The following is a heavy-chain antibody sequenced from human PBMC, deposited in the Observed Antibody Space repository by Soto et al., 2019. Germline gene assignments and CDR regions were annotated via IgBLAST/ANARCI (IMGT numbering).Heavy chain of an antibody. D-gene: IGHD2-8*01. Sequence: GGSLRLSCAASGFTFSNYGVHWVRQAPGKGLEWVALISYDGSNAYYADSVKGRFTISRDNSKNTLYLRLNSLRTEDTAVYYCAKRQNMLFDYWGQGTLVTVSS. J-gene: IGHJ4*02. CDR1: GFTFSNYG. CDR2: ISYDGSNA. CDR3: AKRQNMLFDY. V-gene: IGHV3-30*18.